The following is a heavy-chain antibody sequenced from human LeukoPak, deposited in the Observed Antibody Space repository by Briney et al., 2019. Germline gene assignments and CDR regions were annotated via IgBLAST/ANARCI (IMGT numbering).Heavy chain of an antibody. Sequence: GGSLRLSCAASGFTFSSYWMHWVRQAPGKGLVWVSRINSDGSSTSYADSVKGRFTISRDNAKNTLYLQMNSMRAEDTAVYYCARDPTVEAANWFDPWGQGTLVTVSS. CDR3: ARDPTVEAANWFDP. V-gene: IGHV3-74*01. CDR2: INSDGSST. CDR1: GFTFSSYW. D-gene: IGHD4-23*01. J-gene: IGHJ5*02.